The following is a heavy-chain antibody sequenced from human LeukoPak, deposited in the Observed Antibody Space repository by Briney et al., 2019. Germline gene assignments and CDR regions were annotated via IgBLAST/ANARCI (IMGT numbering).Heavy chain of an antibody. V-gene: IGHV1-8*01. J-gene: IGHJ5*02. CDR1: GYTFTSYD. CDR2: MNPNSGNT. CDR3: ARARGMIWSGYCSSASVKNWFDP. Sequence: GASVKVSCKASGYTFTSYDINWVRQAPGQGLEWMGWMNPNSGNTGYAQKFQGRVTMTRNTSISTAYMELSSLRSEDTAVYYCARARGMIWSGYCSSASVKNWFDPWGQGTLVTASS. D-gene: IGHD3-3*01.